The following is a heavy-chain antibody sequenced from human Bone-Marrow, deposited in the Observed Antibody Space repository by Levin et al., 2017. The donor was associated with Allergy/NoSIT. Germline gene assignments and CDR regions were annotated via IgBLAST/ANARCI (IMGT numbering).Heavy chain of an antibody. Sequence: GGSLRLSCAASGFTFSSYWMSWVRQAPGKGLEWVANIKQDGSEKYYVDSVKGRFTISRDNAKNSLYLQMNSLRAEDTAVYYCARDLRRYFDWLLAGTHWFDPWGQGTLVTVSS. CDR2: IKQDGSEK. CDR1: GFTFSSYW. D-gene: IGHD3-9*01. CDR3: ARDLRRYFDWLLAGTHWFDP. J-gene: IGHJ5*02. V-gene: IGHV3-7*01.